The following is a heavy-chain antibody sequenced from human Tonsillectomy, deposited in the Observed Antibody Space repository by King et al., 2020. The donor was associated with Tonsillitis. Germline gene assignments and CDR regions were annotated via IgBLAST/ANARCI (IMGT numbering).Heavy chain of an antibody. CDR3: ARVKEDIVVVVAAHDY. Sequence: VQLVESGGGLVQPGGSLRLSCAASGFTFSSYAMSWVRQAPGKGLEWVSAISCSGGSTYYADSVKGRFTISRDNSKNTLYLQMNRLRAEDTAVYYCARVKEDIVVVVAAHDYWGQGALVTVSS. CDR2: ISCSGGST. D-gene: IGHD2-15*01. CDR1: GFTFSSYA. J-gene: IGHJ4*02. V-gene: IGHV3-23*04.